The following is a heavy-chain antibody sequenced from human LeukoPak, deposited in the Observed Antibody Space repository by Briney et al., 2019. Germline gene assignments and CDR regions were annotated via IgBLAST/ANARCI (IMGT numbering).Heavy chain of an antibody. J-gene: IGHJ4*02. D-gene: IGHD3-9*01. CDR3: AKTTYDILTGSLLDPFDY. Sequence: GGSLRLSCAASGFTFSSYAMSWVRQAPGKGLEWVSAISGSGGSTYYADSVKGRFTISRDNSKNTLYLQMNSLRAEDTAVYYCAKTTYDILTGSLLDPFDYWGQGTLVTVSP. CDR2: ISGSGGST. V-gene: IGHV3-23*01. CDR1: GFTFSSYA.